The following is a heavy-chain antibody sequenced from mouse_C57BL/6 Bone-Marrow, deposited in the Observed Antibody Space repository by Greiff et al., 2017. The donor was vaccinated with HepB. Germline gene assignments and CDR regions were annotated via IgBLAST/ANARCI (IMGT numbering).Heavy chain of an antibody. D-gene: IGHD1-1*01. V-gene: IGHV14-4*01. CDR3: TVIYYYGSSRDY. CDR1: GFNIKDDY. CDR2: IDPENGDT. J-gene: IGHJ2*01. Sequence: EVQLQQSGAELVRPGASVKLSCTASGFNIKDDYMHWVKQRPEQGLEWIGWIDPENGDTEYASKFQGKATITADTSSNTAYLQLSSLTSEDTVVDYCTVIYYYGSSRDYWGQGTTLTVSS.